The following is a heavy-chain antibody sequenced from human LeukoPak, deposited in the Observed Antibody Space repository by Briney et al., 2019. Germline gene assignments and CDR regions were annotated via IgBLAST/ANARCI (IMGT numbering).Heavy chain of an antibody. J-gene: IGHJ3*02. CDR3: ARDLVTVTKGFDI. CDR2: VFYTGST. Sequence: SETLSLTCTVSGGSISRHYWSWIRQPPGKGLEWIGYVFYTGSTNYNPSLKSRVTISLDTSKNQFSLKLSSVTAADTAVYYCARDLVTVTKGFDIWGQGTMVSVSS. CDR1: GGSISRHY. V-gene: IGHV4-59*11. D-gene: IGHD4-17*01.